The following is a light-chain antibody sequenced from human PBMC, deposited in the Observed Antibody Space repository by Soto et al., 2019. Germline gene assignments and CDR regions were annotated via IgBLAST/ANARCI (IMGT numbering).Light chain of an antibody. CDR1: QCVSSSY. Sequence: EIVLTQSPGTLSLSPGERATLSCRASQCVSSSYLAWYQQKPGQAPRLLIYGASSRATGIPDRFSGSGSGTDFTLTISRLEPEDFAVYYCQQYGSSGTFGQGTKVDIK. V-gene: IGKV3-20*01. CDR3: QQYGSSGT. J-gene: IGKJ1*01. CDR2: GAS.